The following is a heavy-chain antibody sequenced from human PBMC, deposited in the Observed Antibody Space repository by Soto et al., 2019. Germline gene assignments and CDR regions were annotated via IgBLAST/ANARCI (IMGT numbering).Heavy chain of an antibody. D-gene: IGHD4-17*01. Sequence: ASVKVSCKVSGYTLTELSMHWVRQAPGKGLEWMGGFDPEDGETIYAQKFQGRVTMTEDTSTDTAYMELSSLRSEDTAVYYCAIGGSHGDYYYYMDVWGKGTTVTVSS. CDR3: AIGGSHGDYYYYMDV. CDR1: GYTLTELS. V-gene: IGHV1-24*01. CDR2: FDPEDGET. J-gene: IGHJ6*03.